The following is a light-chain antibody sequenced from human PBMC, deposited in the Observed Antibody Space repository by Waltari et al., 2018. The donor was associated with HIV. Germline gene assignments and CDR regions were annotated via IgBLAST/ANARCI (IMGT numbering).Light chain of an antibody. Sequence: DTQMTQSLSSLPACVGDSVTITCRAGRSIGSYLTWYQQKSGEAPKLLIYAASNLQSGVPSRFSGSGSETDFTLSIRSLQPEDFASYYCQQSYTSPPTFGQGTKVEI. CDR1: RSIGSY. CDR3: QQSYTSPPT. J-gene: IGKJ2*01. CDR2: AAS. V-gene: IGKV1-39*01.